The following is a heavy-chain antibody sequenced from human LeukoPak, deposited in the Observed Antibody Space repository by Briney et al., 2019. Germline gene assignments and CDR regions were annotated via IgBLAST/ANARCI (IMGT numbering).Heavy chain of an antibody. CDR1: GYTFTSYY. D-gene: IGHD3-10*01. CDR2: INPNSGGT. Sequence: GASVKVSCKASGYTFTSYYMHWVRQAPGQGLEWMGWINPNSGGTNYAQKFQGRVTMTRDTSISTAYMELSRLRSDDTAVYYCASLAGSYYYGSGSRWYDAFDIWGQGTMVTVSS. CDR3: ASLAGSYYYGSGSRWYDAFDI. V-gene: IGHV1-2*02. J-gene: IGHJ3*02.